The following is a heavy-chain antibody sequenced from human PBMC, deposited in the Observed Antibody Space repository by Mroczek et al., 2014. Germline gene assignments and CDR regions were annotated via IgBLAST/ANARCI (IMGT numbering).Heavy chain of an antibody. CDR3: ARDGVHDAFDI. J-gene: IGHJ3*02. Sequence: QVQLVESGPGLVKPSETLSLTCTVSGGSISSYYWSWIRQPPGKGLEWIGYIYYSGSTNYNPSLKSRVTISVDTSKNQFSLKLSSVTAADTAVYYCARDGVHDAFDIWGQGTMVTVSS. CDR1: GGSISSYY. D-gene: IGHD3-16*01. CDR2: IYYSGST. V-gene: IGHV4-59*01.